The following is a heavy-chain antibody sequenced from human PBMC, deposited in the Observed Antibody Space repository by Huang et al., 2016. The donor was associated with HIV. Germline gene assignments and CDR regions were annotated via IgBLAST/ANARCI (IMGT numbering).Heavy chain of an antibody. D-gene: IGHD3-16*01. J-gene: IGHJ4*02. CDR2: INRDGSST. CDR3: ARDGVMLDY. V-gene: IGHV3-74*01. Sequence: EVQLVESGGGLVQPGGSLRLSCAASGFTFSSYWMHWVRQAPGKGVGWVARINRDGSSTSYADSVKGRCTISRDNAKNTLYLQMNRLRAEDTAVYYCARDGVMLDYWGQGTLVTVSS. CDR1: GFTFSSYW.